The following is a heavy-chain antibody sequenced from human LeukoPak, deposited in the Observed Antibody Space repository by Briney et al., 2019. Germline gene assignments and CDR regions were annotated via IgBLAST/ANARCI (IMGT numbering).Heavy chain of an antibody. CDR1: GYTLTELS. J-gene: IGHJ4*02. Sequence: ASVKVSCKVSGYTLTELSMHWVRQAPGKGLEWMGGFDPEGGETIYAQKFQGRVTMTEDTSTDTAYMELSSLRSEDTAVYYCATVHDYGDQYYFDYWGQGTLVTVSS. CDR2: FDPEGGET. V-gene: IGHV1-24*01. D-gene: IGHD4-17*01. CDR3: ATVHDYGDQYYFDY.